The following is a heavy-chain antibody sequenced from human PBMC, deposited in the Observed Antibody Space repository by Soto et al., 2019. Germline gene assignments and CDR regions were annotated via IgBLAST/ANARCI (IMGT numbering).Heavy chain of an antibody. J-gene: IGHJ6*02. CDR2: ISSSSSTI. V-gene: IGHV3-48*02. Sequence: PGGSLRLSCAASGFTFSSYSMNWVRQAPGKGLEWVSYISSSSSTIYYADSVKGRFTISRDNAKNSLYLQMNSLRDEDTAVYYCARGPLGYCSGGSCYDYYYGMDVWGQGTTVTVSS. D-gene: IGHD2-15*01. CDR3: ARGPLGYCSGGSCYDYYYGMDV. CDR1: GFTFSSYS.